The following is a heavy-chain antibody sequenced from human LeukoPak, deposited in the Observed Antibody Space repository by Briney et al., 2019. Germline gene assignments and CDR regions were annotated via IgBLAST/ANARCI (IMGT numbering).Heavy chain of an antibody. CDR2: ISGSGGST. CDR1: GFTFSSYA. CDR3: AKDYSGSHHFDC. Sequence: GGSLRLSCAASGFTFSSYAMSWVRQAPGKGLELVSAISGSGGSTYYADSVKGRFTISRDNSKNTLYLQMNSLRAEDTAVYYCAKDYSGSHHFDCWGQGTLLTVSS. V-gene: IGHV3-23*01. D-gene: IGHD1-26*01. J-gene: IGHJ4*02.